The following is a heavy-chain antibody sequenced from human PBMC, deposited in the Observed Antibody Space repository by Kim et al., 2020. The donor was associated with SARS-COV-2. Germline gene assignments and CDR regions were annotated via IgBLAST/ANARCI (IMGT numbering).Heavy chain of an antibody. J-gene: IGHJ4*02. V-gene: IGHV7-4-1*02. CDR3: ARWISQEA. Sequence: ASVKVSCKASGYTFNKYGMNWVRQAPGQGLEWMGWINTYTGNPTYAQGFTGRFVFSLDTSVNTAYLQISSLKAEDTAVYYCARWISQEAWGQGTLVTVSS. CDR1: GYTFNKYG. D-gene: IGHD5-12*01. CDR2: INTYTGNP.